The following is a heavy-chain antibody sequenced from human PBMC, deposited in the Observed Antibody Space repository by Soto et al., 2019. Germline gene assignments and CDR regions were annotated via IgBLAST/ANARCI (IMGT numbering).Heavy chain of an antibody. CDR2: ISHDGGNR. Sequence: QVQLVESGGGVVHPGTSLTLSCAASGFTFSSYGMHWVRQAPGKGLEWVAVISHDGGNRYYADSVKGRFTISRDDSKKWLYRKRTSRGLENTAVYNGPKDPKTWLRSALASGGQGT. D-gene: IGHD5-12*01. V-gene: IGHV3-30*18. J-gene: IGHJ4*02. CDR3: PKDPKTWLRSALAS. CDR1: GFTFSSYG.